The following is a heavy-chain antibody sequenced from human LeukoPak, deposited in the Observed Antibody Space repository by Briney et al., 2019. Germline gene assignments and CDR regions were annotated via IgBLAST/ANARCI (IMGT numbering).Heavy chain of an antibody. V-gene: IGHV4-34*01. CDR3: ARMGLWFGELYSFDY. J-gene: IGHJ4*02. D-gene: IGHD3-10*01. CDR2: INHSGST. Sequence: PPETLSLTCAVYGGSFSGYYWSWIRQPPGKGLEWIGEINHSGSTNYNPSLKSRVTISVDTSKNQFSLKLSSVTAADTAVYYCARMGLWFGELYSFDYWGQGTLVTVSS. CDR1: GGSFSGYY.